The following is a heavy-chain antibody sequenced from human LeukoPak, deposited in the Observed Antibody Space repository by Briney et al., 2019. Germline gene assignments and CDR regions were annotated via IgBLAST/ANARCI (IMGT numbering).Heavy chain of an antibody. J-gene: IGHJ4*02. V-gene: IGHV6-1*01. CDR2: TYYRSKWFN. Sequence: PSQTLSLTCAISGDSVTSNSAAWNWIRQSPSRGLEWLGRTYYRSKWFNDYAVSVKSRMTINPDTSKNQISLQLNSVPPEDTAVYYCARAITIIRGTLSPFDYWGQGTLVTVSS. CDR3: ARAITIIRGTLSPFDY. D-gene: IGHD3-10*01. CDR1: GDSVTSNSAA.